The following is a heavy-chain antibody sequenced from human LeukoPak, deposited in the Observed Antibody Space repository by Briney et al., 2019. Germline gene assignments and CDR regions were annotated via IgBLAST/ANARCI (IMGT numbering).Heavy chain of an antibody. Sequence: GGSLRLSYPASGFIFSDYYMYWIRQAPGKGLEWVAVISYDGSNKYYADSVKGRFTISRDNSKNTLYLQMNSLRAEDTAVYYCARQFGTYYYDTPADYWGQGTLVTVSS. D-gene: IGHD3-22*01. CDR2: ISYDGSNK. V-gene: IGHV3-30-3*01. J-gene: IGHJ4*02. CDR1: GFIFSDYY. CDR3: ARQFGTYYYDTPADY.